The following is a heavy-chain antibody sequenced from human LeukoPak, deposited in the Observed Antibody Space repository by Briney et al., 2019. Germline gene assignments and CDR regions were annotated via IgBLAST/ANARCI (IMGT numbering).Heavy chain of an antibody. J-gene: IGHJ2*01. V-gene: IGHV4-39*01. CDR1: GGSDSSSRYY. D-gene: IGHD6-25*01. Sequence: PSETLSLTCSVSGGSDSSSRYYWGWMRQPPGAGLQWIGSIYYSEGTYYNPSLKSRVTISVDTSKNQFTLKLSSVTAADTAVYYCARYLAAGYFDLWGRGTLVTVSS. CDR3: ARYLAAGYFDL. CDR2: IYYSEGT.